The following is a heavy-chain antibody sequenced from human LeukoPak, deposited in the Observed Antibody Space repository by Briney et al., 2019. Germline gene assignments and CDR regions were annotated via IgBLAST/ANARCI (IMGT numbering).Heavy chain of an antibody. CDR1: GFTFSSYA. Sequence: GRSLRLSCAASGFTFSSYAMHWVRQAPGKGLEWVAVISYDGSNKYYADSVKGRFTISRDNSKYTLYLQMNSLRAEDTAVYYCARPYYDILTGLRYWGQGTLVTVSS. CDR3: ARPYYDILTGLRY. V-gene: IGHV3-30-3*01. J-gene: IGHJ4*02. D-gene: IGHD3-9*01. CDR2: ISYDGSNK.